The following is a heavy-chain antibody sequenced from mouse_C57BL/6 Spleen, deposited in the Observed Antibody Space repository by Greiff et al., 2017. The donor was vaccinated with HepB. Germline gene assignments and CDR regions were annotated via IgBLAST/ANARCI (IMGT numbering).Heavy chain of an antibody. Sequence: QVQLQQPGTELVKPGASVKLSCKASGYTFTSYWMHWVKQRPGQGLEWIGNINPSNGGTNYNEKFKSKATLTVDKSSSTAYMQLSSLTSEDSAVYYCAREGDYYGSSYCAMDYWGQGTSVTVSS. V-gene: IGHV1-53*01. D-gene: IGHD1-1*01. CDR3: AREGDYYGSSYCAMDY. CDR2: INPSNGGT. J-gene: IGHJ4*01. CDR1: GYTFTSYW.